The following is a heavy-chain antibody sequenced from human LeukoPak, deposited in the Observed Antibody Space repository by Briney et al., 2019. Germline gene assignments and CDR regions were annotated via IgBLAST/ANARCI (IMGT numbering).Heavy chain of an antibody. J-gene: IGHJ4*02. CDR3: ARTSDSSSSGDWRY. Sequence: KNGESLKISCRGSGYNFITYWIGWVRQMPGKGLEWMGIIYPGDSDTRYSPSFQGQVAISADKSISTAYLQWSSLRASDTAMYFCARTSDSSSSGDWRYWGQGTLVTVSS. D-gene: IGHD6-6*01. CDR2: IYPGDSDT. CDR1: GYNFITYW. V-gene: IGHV5-51*01.